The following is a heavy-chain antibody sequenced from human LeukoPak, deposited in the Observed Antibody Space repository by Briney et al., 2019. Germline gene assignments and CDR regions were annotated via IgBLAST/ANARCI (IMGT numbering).Heavy chain of an antibody. V-gene: IGHV4-39*07. J-gene: IGHJ4*02. CDR1: GGSISSSSYY. CDR2: IYYSGST. Sequence: PSETLSLTRTVSGGSISSSSYYWGWIRQPPGKGLEWIGSIYYSGSTYYNPSLKSRVTISVDTSKNQFSLKLSSVTAADTAVYYCARATPRDGDFDYWGQGTLVTVSS. CDR3: ARATPRDGDFDY.